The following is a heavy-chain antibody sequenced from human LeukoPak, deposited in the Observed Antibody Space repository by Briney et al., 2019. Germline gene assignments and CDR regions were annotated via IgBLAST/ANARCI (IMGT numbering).Heavy chain of an antibody. Sequence: GGSLRLSCAASGLTFPIYCTSCVPDAPPRGVEWVDNIRQDGSEKFYVDSVKGRFTISRDNDKSSLYLQMNRLRGEDTAVYFCARAGGSWELKLWGQGTLVTVS. CDR3: ARAGGSWELKL. CDR2: IRQDGSEK. V-gene: IGHV3-7*01. J-gene: IGHJ4*02. D-gene: IGHD1-26*01. CDR1: GLTFPIYC.